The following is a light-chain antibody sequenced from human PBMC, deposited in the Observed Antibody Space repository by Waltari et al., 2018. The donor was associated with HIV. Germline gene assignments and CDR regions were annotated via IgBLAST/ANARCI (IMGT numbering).Light chain of an antibody. CDR1: RGIGND. J-gene: IGKJ1*01. CDR2: AAS. CDR3: LQAFSYPLT. Sequence: AIQMTQSPSSLSASVGDRVTITCRASRGIGNDLGWYQQQPGQVPKLLIFAASSLQTGVPSRFSGSGSGTDFTLTISSLQPEDFATYYCLQAFSYPLTFGQGTKVEIK. V-gene: IGKV1-6*02.